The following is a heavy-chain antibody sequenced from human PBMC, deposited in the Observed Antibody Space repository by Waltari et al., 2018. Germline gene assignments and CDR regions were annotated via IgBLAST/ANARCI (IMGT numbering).Heavy chain of an antibody. Sequence: EEQLVESGGGLIQPGESLRVSCAVSGFTFSRYWMNWVRQGPGKGLVWVGRMNSDGSDTSYADSVKGRFTISRDNAKNTVYLQMKSLRVEDTAVYYCARMARKTYSSPVAGRDYYYGMDVWGLGTTVTVSS. V-gene: IGHV3-74*01. CDR1: GFTFSRYW. J-gene: IGHJ6*02. CDR3: ARMARKTYSSPVAGRDYYYGMDV. D-gene: IGHD6-13*01. CDR2: MNSDGSDT.